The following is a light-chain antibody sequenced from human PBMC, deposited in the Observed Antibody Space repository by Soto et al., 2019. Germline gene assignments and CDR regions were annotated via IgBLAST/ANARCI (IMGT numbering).Light chain of an antibody. J-gene: IGKJ4*01. CDR1: QSVSSY. Sequence: VITPSFSTLSLAAKQRATSSCSRSQSVSSYLAWYQQKPGQAPRLLIYDASNRATGIPARFSGSGSGTDFTLTISSLQPEDFAVYYCQQLRNSPPPSFGGGTKVDIK. V-gene: IGKV3-11*01. CDR3: QQLRNSPPPS. CDR2: DAS.